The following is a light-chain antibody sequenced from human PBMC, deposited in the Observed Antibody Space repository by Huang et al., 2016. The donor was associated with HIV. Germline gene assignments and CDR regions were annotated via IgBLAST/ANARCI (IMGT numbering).Light chain of an antibody. CDR2: GAS. V-gene: IGKV3-15*01. CDR3: QQYNTWPWT. CDR1: ESVSGN. Sequence: EIVMTQSPATLSLSPGDGATLSCRASESVSGNLAWYQQKPGQAPRLRIYGASTRAAGIPATFSGSGSGTEFSLTISSLQSEDFAFYHCQQYNTWPWTFGQGTKVEIK. J-gene: IGKJ1*01.